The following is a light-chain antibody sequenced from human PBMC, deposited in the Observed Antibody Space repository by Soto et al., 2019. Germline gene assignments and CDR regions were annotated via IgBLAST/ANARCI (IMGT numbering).Light chain of an antibody. CDR1: QSVTSSY. V-gene: IGKV3-20*01. CDR3: QQYSSSPQT. J-gene: IGKJ1*01. Sequence: EIVLTQSPGTLSLSPGERATLSCKASQSVTSSYLAWYQQKPGRAPRLLIYGASSRATGIPDRFSGSGSGTDFTLTISRLEPEDFAVYYCQQYSSSPQTFGQGTKVEIK. CDR2: GAS.